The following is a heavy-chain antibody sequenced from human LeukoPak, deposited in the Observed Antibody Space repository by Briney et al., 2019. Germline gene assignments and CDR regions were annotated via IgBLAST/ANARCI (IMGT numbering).Heavy chain of an antibody. CDR3: AREVNGHYYYYMDV. CDR1: GGSISSYY. V-gene: IGHV4-59*12. J-gene: IGHJ6*03. CDR2: IYYSGST. Sequence: SETLSLTCTVSGGSISSYYWSWIRQPPGKGLEWIGYIYYSGSTNYNPSLKSRVTISVDASKNQFSLKLSSVTAADTAVYYCAREVNGHYYYYMDVWGKGTTVTVSS. D-gene: IGHD2-8*01.